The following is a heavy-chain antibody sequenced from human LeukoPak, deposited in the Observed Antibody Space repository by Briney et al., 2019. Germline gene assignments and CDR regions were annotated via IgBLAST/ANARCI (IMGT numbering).Heavy chain of an antibody. CDR3: ARDTPRPVPRGFEY. CDR1: GYTFTGYY. V-gene: IGHV1-2*02. CDR2: INPNSGGT. J-gene: IGHJ4*02. Sequence: ASVKISCKASGYTFTGYYMHWVRQAPGQGLEWMGWINPNSGGTNYAQKFQGRVTMTRDTSISTAYMELSRLRSDDTAVYYCARDTPRPVPRGFEYWGQGTLVTVSS.